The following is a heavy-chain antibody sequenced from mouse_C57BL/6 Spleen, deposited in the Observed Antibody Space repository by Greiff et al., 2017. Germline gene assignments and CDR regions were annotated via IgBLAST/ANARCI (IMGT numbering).Heavy chain of an antibody. J-gene: IGHJ4*01. D-gene: IGHD1-1*01. CDR3: RRGSAVAHGAMGY. CDR1: GYTFTSYW. V-gene: IGHV1-61*01. Sequence: QVQLQQPGAELVRPGASVKLSCKASGYTFTSYWIDWVKQRPGQGLEWIGNIYPADGGTNYNQKFKDKATLTVDKSSSTAYMQLSSLPSEDAAVYYCRRGSAVAHGAMGYWGQGTSVTVSS. CDR2: IYPADGGT.